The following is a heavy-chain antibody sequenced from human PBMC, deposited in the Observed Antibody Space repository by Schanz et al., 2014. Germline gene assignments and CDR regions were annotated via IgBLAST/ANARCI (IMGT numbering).Heavy chain of an antibody. V-gene: IGHV3-66*01. Sequence: EVQLVESGGGLVQPGGSLRLSCAASGFSVGNKYMNWVRQAPGKGLEWVSFIYIGGNTYYADSVKGRFTISRDNSKNTVFLQMNSLRAEDTAVYYCARKVVATIGGYYDNWGQGTLVIVSS. J-gene: IGHJ4*02. D-gene: IGHD5-12*01. CDR2: IYIGGNT. CDR1: GFSVGNKY. CDR3: ARKVVATIGGYYDN.